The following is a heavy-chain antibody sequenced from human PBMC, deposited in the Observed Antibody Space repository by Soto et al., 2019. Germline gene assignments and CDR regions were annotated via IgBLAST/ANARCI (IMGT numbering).Heavy chain of an antibody. D-gene: IGHD6-19*01. CDR3: AKDLHPSIPVASDF. Sequence: GGSLRLSCAASGFTFSTYAMAWIRQAPGKGLEWVSGISNNGGRTYYAASVKGRFTISRDNSKNTLYLQMNSLSPEDTAIYYCAKDLHPSIPVASDFWGKATLVTGSS. V-gene: IGHV3-23*01. J-gene: IGHJ4*02. CDR1: GFTFSTYA. CDR2: ISNNGGRT.